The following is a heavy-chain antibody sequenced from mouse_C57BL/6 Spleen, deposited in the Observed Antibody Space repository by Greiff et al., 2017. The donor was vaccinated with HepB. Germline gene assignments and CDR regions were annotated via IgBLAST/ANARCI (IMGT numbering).Heavy chain of an antibody. J-gene: IGHJ4*01. D-gene: IGHD1-1*01. CDR3: ARNLLLRYLTDPYAMDY. CDR2: INPYNGGT. CDR1: GYTFTDYY. Sequence: EVQRVESGPVLVKPGASVKMSCKASGYTFTDYYMNWVKQSHGKSLEWIGVINPYNGGTSYNQKFKGKATLTVDESSSTAYMELNSLTSEDSAVYYCARNLLLRYLTDPYAMDYWGQGTSVTVSS. V-gene: IGHV1-19*01.